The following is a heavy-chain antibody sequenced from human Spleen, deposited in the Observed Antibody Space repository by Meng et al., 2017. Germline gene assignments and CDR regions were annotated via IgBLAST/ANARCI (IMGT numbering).Heavy chain of an antibody. J-gene: IGHJ3*02. Sequence: GSLRLSCTVSGGSISSSSYYWGWIRQPPGKGLEWIGEIYHSGSTNYHPSLKGRVTIAVDTSKNQFSLKLSSVTAADTAVYDCASVARGLQVYAFDIWCQGTMVTVSS. CDR1: GGSISSSSYY. CDR3: ASVARGLQVYAFDI. CDR2: IYHSGST. D-gene: IGHD5-24*01. V-gene: IGHV4-39*07.